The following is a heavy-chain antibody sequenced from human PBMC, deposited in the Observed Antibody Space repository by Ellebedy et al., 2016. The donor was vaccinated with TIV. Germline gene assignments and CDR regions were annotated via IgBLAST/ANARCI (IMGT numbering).Heavy chain of an antibody. CDR1: GGSISGGGYT. D-gene: IGHD3-10*01. Sequence: MPSEPLSLTCAVPGGSISGGGYTWSWIRQPVGRGLEWIWNIFDSGTTHYKSSLKSRVTMSLDKSKNEFSLNLTSVTAADTAIYYCAREDTRAHYYWGLGTLVTVSS. CDR2: IFDSGTT. V-gene: IGHV4-30-2*01. CDR3: AREDTRAHYY. J-gene: IGHJ4*02.